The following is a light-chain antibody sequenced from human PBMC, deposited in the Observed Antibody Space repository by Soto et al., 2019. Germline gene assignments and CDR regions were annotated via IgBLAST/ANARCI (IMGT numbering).Light chain of an antibody. J-gene: IGKJ5*01. Sequence: EIVLTQSPGTLSLSPGERATLSCRASQSVSSTSLAWYQQKPGQAPRVLIYGASSRATGIPDRFSGSGSGTDFTLTINRLEPEDFAVYYCQQYGSSLPITFGQGTRLEIK. CDR1: QSVSSTS. V-gene: IGKV3-20*01. CDR2: GAS. CDR3: QQYGSSLPIT.